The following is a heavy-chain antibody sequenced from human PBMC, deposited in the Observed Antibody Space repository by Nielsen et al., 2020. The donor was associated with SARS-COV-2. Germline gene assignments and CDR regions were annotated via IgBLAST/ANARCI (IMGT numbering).Heavy chain of an antibody. Sequence: GGSLRLSCAASGFTFSSYWMSWVRQAPGKGLEWVANISQDGSEKYYVDSVKGRFTISRDNAKNSLYLQMNSLRADDTAVHYCARGTEGYCGGDCYYFDYWGQGTLVTVSS. CDR2: ISQDGSEK. J-gene: IGHJ4*02. CDR1: GFTFSSYW. CDR3: ARGTEGYCGGDCYYFDY. V-gene: IGHV3-7*05. D-gene: IGHD2-21*02.